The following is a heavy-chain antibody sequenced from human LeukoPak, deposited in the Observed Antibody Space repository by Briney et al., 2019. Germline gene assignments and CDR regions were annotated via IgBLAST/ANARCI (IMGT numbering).Heavy chain of an antibody. CDR2: MNPNSGNT. CDR1: GYTFTSYD. V-gene: IGHV1-8*01. CDR3: ARGGKQTTWVAMMYYYDSSGYRPFDY. Sequence: ASVKVSCKASGYTFTSYDINWVRQATGQGLEWMGWMNPNSGNTGYAQKFQGRVTMTRNTSISTAYMELSSLRSEDTAVYYCARGGKQTTWVAMMYYYDSSGYRPFDYWGQGTLVTVSS. J-gene: IGHJ4*02. D-gene: IGHD3-22*01.